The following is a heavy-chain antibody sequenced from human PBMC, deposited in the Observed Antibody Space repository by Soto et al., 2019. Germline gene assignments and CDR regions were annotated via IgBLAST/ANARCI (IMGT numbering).Heavy chain of an antibody. CDR1: GFTFSSYS. J-gene: IGHJ4*02. V-gene: IGHV3-21*01. Sequence: PVGSLRLSCAASGFTFSSYSMNWDRQAPGKGLEWVSSISSSSSYIYYADSVKGRFTISRDNAKNSLYLQMNSLRAEDTAVYYCAKEDTGIAVAGSFDYWGQGTLVTVSS. D-gene: IGHD6-19*01. CDR3: AKEDTGIAVAGSFDY. CDR2: ISSSSSYI.